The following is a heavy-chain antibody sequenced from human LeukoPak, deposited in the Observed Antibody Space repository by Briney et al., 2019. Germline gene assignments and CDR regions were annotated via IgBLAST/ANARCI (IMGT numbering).Heavy chain of an antibody. CDR2: ISSRGDST. CDR3: AKESLVVIESYFDN. D-gene: IGHD3-22*01. CDR1: GFTFSNYA. J-gene: IGHJ4*02. V-gene: IGHV3-23*01. Sequence: GGSLRLSCAASGFTFSNYAMSWVRQVPGRGLEWVSTISSRGDSTYDADSVKGRFTISRDNSKNSLYLQMNSVRAEDTAVYYCAKESLVVIESYFDNWGQGTLVTVSS.